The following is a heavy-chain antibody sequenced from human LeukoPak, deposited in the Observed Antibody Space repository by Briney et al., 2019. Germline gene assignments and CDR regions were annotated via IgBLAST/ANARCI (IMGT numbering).Heavy chain of an antibody. Sequence: PSETLSLTCAVYGGSFSGYYWSWIRQPPGKGLEWIGEINHSGSTNYNPSLKSRVTISVDTSKNQFSLKLSSVTAADTAVYYCARFDYSDGLDYWGQGTLVTVSS. V-gene: IGHV4-34*01. J-gene: IGHJ4*02. CDR1: GGSFSGYY. CDR3: ARFDYSDGLDY. D-gene: IGHD2-21*01. CDR2: INHSGST.